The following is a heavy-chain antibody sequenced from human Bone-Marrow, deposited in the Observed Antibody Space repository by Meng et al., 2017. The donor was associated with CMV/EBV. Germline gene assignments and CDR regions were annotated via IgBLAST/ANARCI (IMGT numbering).Heavy chain of an antibody. CDR1: GFTFSSYA. D-gene: IGHD4-17*01. V-gene: IGHV3-23*01. CDR2: ISGSGGST. Sequence: EVQLLGSGGGFVQPGGSLRLSCAASGFTFSSYAMSWVRQAPGKGLEWVSAISGSGGSTYYADSVKGRFTISRDNSKNTLYLQMNSLRAEDTAVYYCAKAVRGGDYVFDYWGQGTLVTVSS. J-gene: IGHJ4*02. CDR3: AKAVRGGDYVFDY.